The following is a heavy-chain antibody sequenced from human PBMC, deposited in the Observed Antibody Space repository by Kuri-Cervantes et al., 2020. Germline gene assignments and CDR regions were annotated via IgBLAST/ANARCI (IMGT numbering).Heavy chain of an antibody. Sequence: GESLKISCAASGFTFSNARMSWVRQAPGKGLEWVGRIKSKTDGGTTDYAAPVKGRFTISRDDSKNTLYLQMNSLKTEDTAVYYCAKDPRTSNWFDPWGQGTLVTVSS. D-gene: IGHD1-14*01. J-gene: IGHJ5*02. CDR2: IKSKTDGGTT. CDR1: GFTFSNAR. CDR3: AKDPRTSNWFDP. V-gene: IGHV3-15*01.